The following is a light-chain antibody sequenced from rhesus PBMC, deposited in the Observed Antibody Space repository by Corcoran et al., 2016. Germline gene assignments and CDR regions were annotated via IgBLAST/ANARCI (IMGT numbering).Light chain of an antibody. CDR2: LVS. J-gene: IGKJ4*01. CDR3: MQALRSPRT. Sequence: DIVMTQTPLSLPVTLGEPASISCRSSQSLVDSDGKPYLIWFLQKAGQSQPLLMYLVSNRASGVPDKCSGRGSGTDFTLKISRVEAEDVGVYYCMQALRSPRTFGGGTKVEIK. V-gene: IGKV2-82*01. CDR1: QSLVDSDGKPY.